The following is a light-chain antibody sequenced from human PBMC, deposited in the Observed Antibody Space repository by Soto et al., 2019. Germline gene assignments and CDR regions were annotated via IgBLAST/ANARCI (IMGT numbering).Light chain of an antibody. V-gene: IGKV3-20*01. J-gene: IGKJ1*01. CDR2: GAS. CDR3: QKYGSLTSST. CDR1: QSVSSSY. Sequence: EIVLTQSPGTLSLSPGERATLSCRASQSVSSSYLAWYQQKPGQALRLIIYGASSRATGIQGRFSGSGSGTDFTLTISRLEPEDFAVYYCQKYGSLTSSTFGQGTKVEIK.